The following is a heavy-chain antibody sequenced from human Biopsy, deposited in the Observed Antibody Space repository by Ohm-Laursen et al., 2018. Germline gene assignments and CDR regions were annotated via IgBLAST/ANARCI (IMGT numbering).Heavy chain of an antibody. CDR2: IGGSGSGT. V-gene: IGHV3-23*01. J-gene: IGHJ6*02. CDR3: ARPMSRVVAYGMDV. Sequence: SLRLSCAASGLRFSMYAMSWVRQAPGKGLEWVSAIGGSGSGTYYADSVKGRFTISRDDSKNTVYLQMNSLRVEDRAVYYCARPMSRVVAYGMDVWGQGTTVTVSS. D-gene: IGHD2-15*01. CDR1: GLRFSMYA.